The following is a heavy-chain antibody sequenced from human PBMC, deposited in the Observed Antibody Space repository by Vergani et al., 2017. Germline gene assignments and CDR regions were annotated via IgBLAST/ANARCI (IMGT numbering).Heavy chain of an antibody. CDR2: IYYSGST. Sequence: QLQLQESGPGLVKPSETLSLTCTVSGGSISISSYYWGWIRQPAGKGLEWIGSIYYSGSTYYNPSLKSRVTISVDTSKNQFSLKWSSVTAADTAVYYCARVPGAYCGGDGYVDYWGQGTLVTVSS. V-gene: IGHV4-39*07. CDR1: GGSISISSYY. CDR3: ARVPGAYCGGDGYVDY. D-gene: IGHD2-21*02. J-gene: IGHJ4*02.